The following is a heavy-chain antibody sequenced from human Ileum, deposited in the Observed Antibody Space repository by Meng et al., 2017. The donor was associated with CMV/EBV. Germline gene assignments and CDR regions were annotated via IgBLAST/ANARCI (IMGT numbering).Heavy chain of an antibody. CDR2: MNPNTGNT. D-gene: IGHD2-2*01. Sequence: FTSDDINWVRQATGQGLEWMGWMNPNTGNTGYAQKFEGRVTMTRNTSITTAYMELSSLKSEDTAVYYCARLTTRYGSSTSCFWFDPWGQGTLVTVSS. CDR3: ARLTTRYGSSTSCFWFDP. CDR1: FTSDD. J-gene: IGHJ5*02. V-gene: IGHV1-8*01.